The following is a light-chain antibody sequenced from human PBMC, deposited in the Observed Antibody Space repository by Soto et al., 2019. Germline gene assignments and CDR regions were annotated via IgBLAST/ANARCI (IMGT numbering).Light chain of an antibody. CDR2: GAS. Sequence: EIVLTQSPGSLFLSPGERATLSCRASQSVDSSFFAWYQKKPGQAPRLLIYGASKRATGIPDRFSGSGSGKDFTLTISRPEPEDFAVYYCKQYVSSVTFGQGTKVEIK. CDR1: QSVDSSF. J-gene: IGKJ1*01. V-gene: IGKV3-20*01. CDR3: KQYVSSVT.